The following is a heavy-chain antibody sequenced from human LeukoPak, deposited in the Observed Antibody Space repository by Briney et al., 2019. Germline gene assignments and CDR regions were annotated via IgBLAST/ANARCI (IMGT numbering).Heavy chain of an antibody. CDR2: ISSSGGST. J-gene: IGHJ6*03. Sequence: GGSLRLSCAASGFTFSSYAMSWVRQAPGKGLEWVSTISSSGGSTYYPDSVKGRFTISKYTSKNTLFLQMNSLRAEDTAVYYSARSDVVTRNYYYYMDVWGKGTTVTVSS. CDR1: GFTFSSYA. D-gene: IGHD2-2*01. CDR3: ARSDVVTRNYYYYMDV. V-gene: IGHV3-23*01.